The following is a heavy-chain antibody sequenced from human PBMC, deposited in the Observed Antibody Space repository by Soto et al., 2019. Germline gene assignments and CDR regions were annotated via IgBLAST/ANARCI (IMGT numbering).Heavy chain of an antibody. J-gene: IGHJ6*02. CDR3: ARDLGCGGDFYPRGIYYYYGMDV. D-gene: IGHD2-21*02. CDR2: INPNSGGT. V-gene: IGHV1-2*04. Sequence: GASVKVSCKASGYTFTGYYMHWVRQAPGQGLEWMGWINPNSGGTNYAQKFQGWVTMTRDTSIGTAYMELSRLRSDDTAVYYCARDLGCGGDFYPRGIYYYYGMDVWGRGSTVTGSS. CDR1: GYTFTGYY.